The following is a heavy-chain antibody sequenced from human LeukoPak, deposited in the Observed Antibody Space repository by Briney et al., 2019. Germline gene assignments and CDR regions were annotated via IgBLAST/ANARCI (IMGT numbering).Heavy chain of an antibody. Sequence: PGGSLRLSCATSGFAFRNNAMHCVRQAPGKGLEWVAAISDDGRSKNYADSVKGRFTISRDNSKDTLYLQMNSLRPDDTAVYYWASTYSSDSSGYYPFDYWGQGTLVTVSS. CDR3: ASTYSSDSSGYYPFDY. CDR1: GFAFRNNA. J-gene: IGHJ4*02. D-gene: IGHD3-22*01. V-gene: IGHV3-30*04. CDR2: ISDDGRSK.